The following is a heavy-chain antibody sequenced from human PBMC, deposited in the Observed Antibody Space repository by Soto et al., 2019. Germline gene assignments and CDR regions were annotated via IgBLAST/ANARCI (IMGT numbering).Heavy chain of an antibody. D-gene: IGHD6-19*01. V-gene: IGHV3-23*01. CDR2: ISASGGDT. J-gene: IGHJ4*02. Sequence: EVQLLESGGGLVQPGGSLRLSCAASGFTFSTYVMTWVRQAPGKGLEWVSAISASGGDTYYADSVKGRFTISRDNSKSTRYQQMNSLRVEDTALYYCAEGGWLDDYGAKGTLVTVSA. CDR3: AEGGWLDDY. CDR1: GFTFSTYV.